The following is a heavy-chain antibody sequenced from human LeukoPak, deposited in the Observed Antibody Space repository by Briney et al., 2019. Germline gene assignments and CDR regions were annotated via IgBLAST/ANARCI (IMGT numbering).Heavy chain of an antibody. J-gene: IGHJ4*02. V-gene: IGHV3-23*01. D-gene: IGHD5-12*01. CDR3: AKKSGDIVATKRKHFDY. CDR2: ISGSRGST. CDR1: GFTLSSYA. Sequence: GGSVRLSCAASGFTLSSYAMRWVRGARGRGREWVSAISGSRGSTYYAASVKRRFTLSRNNSKNPLYLQMNSLSGEDTAIYYCAKKSGDIVATKRKHFDYWGQGTLVTVSS.